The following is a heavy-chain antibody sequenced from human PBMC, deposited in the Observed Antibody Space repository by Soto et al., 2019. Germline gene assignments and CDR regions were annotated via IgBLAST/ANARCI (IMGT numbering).Heavy chain of an antibody. CDR1: GYSFTTYG. J-gene: IGHJ4*02. V-gene: IGHV1-18*01. CDR3: ARGSTDYHDTSGNYFFDY. Sequence: QVQLVQSGGEVEKPGASVKVSCTTSGYSFTTYGISWVRQAPGQGLDWMGWISTDNGNTKYTQRLQGRVTMTTDTTTSKAYMELRFLTSDGTAVYYWARGSTDYHDTSGNYFFDYWGQGTLVTVSS. CDR2: ISTDNGNT. D-gene: IGHD3-22*01.